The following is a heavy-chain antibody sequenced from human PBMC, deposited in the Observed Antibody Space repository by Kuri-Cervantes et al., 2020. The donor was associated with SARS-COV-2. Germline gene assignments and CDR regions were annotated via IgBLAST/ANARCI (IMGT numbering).Heavy chain of an antibody. D-gene: IGHD4-17*01. CDR1: GGSFSGYY. V-gene: IGHV4-34*01. J-gene: IGHJ4*02. CDR2: INHSGST. CDR3: ARGGWSWGDYNFDY. Sequence: ESLKISCAVYGGSFSGYYWSWIRQPPGKGLEWIGEINHSGSTNYNPSLKSRVIISVDTSKNQFSLKLSSVTAADTAVYYCARGGWSWGDYNFDYWGQGTLVTVSS.